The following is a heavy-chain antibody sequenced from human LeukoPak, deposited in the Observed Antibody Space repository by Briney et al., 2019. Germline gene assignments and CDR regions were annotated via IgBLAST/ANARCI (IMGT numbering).Heavy chain of an antibody. CDR3: AKDGGGYSSGWCYFDY. Sequence: GRSLRLSCAASGFTFSSYGMHWVRQAPGKGLEWVAVIWYDGSNKYYADSVKGRFTISRDNSKNTLYLQMNSLRAEDTAVYYCAKDGGGYSSGWCYFDYWGQGTLVTVSS. CDR2: IWYDGSNK. CDR1: GFTFSSYG. J-gene: IGHJ4*02. V-gene: IGHV3-33*06. D-gene: IGHD6-19*01.